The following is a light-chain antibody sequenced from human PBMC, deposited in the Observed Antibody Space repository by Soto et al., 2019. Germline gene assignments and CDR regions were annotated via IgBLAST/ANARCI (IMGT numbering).Light chain of an antibody. CDR2: DAS. CDR1: QTVTTSY. CDR3: QLYNTSMWT. J-gene: IGKJ1*01. Sequence: EIVLTQSPGTLSLSPGDRATLSCRTSQTVTTSYLAWYQQKPGQAPRLVIFDASSRAVGIPDRFSGSGSGTDFNLALRRLEPEDFAVYYWQLYNTSMWTLGQGTKVEIK. V-gene: IGKV3-20*01.